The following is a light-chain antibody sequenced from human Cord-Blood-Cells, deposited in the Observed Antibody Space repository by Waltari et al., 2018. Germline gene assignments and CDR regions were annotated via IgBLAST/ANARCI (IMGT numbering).Light chain of an antibody. Sequence: VLTQSPGTLSLSPGESATLSGRARQSVSSSYLAWFQQKPGQAPRLLRYGASSRATGIPDRFSGSGAGTDFTFCSSRRGPEDFAVYYCQQYGSSYTFGQGTMLEIK. V-gene: IGKV3-20*01. CDR2: GAS. J-gene: IGKJ2*01. CDR1: QSVSSSY. CDR3: QQYGSSYT.